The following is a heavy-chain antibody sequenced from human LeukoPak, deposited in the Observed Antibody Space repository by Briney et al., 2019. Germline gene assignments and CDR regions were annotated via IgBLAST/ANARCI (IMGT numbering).Heavy chain of an antibody. Sequence: ASVKVSCKASGYTFTGYYMHWVRQAPGQGLEWMGRINPNSGGTNYAQKFQGRVTTTRDTSISTAYMELSRLRSDDTAVYYCARDLPIVVVPGANDAFDIWGQGTMVTVSS. CDR3: ARDLPIVVVPGANDAFDI. CDR1: GYTFTGYY. J-gene: IGHJ3*02. CDR2: INPNSGGT. D-gene: IGHD2-2*01. V-gene: IGHV1-2*06.